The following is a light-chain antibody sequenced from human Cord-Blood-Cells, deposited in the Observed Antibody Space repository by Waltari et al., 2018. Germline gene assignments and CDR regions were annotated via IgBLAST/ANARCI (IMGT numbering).Light chain of an antibody. CDR2: DAS. CDR1: QSVSSY. Sequence: EIVLTQSPATLSLSPGERANLSCRASQSVSSYLAWYHQKPGQAPRLLIYDASNRATGIPARFSGSGSGTDFTLTISSLEPEDFAVYYCQQRSNWPPYTFGQGTKLEIK. CDR3: QQRSNWPPYT. J-gene: IGKJ2*01. V-gene: IGKV3-11*01.